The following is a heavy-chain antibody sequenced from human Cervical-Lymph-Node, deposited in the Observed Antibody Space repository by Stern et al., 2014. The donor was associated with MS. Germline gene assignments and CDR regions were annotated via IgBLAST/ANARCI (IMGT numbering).Heavy chain of an antibody. D-gene: IGHD6-19*01. V-gene: IGHV3-30*18. J-gene: IGHJ6*02. CDR3: AKDRRLALYYGMDV. CDR1: GFTFSAYG. Sequence: LVESGGGVAQPGRSLRLSCAASGFTFSAYGIHWVRQAPGKGLEWVAVISYDGSKKYYAESVKGRFTISRDNAKNTLSLQMNSLRAEDTAVYYCAKDRRLALYYGMDVWGQGTTVTVSS. CDR2: ISYDGSKK.